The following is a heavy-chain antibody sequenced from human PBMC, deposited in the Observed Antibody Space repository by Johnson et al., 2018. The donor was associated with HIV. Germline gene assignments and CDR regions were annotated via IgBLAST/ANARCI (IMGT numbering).Heavy chain of an antibody. CDR2: ISWNGGII. J-gene: IGHJ3*01. Sequence: VQLVESGGGLVQPGRSLRLSCAASGFTFDDYAMHWVRQAPGKGLEWVSGISWNGGIIGYAESVKGRFTISRDNAKNSLYLQMNSLRAEDGAVYYCAVLCSGCADAFDVWGQGTMVTVS. CDR3: AVLCSGCADAFDV. V-gene: IGHV3-9*01. CDR1: GFTFDDYA. D-gene: IGHD3-10*01.